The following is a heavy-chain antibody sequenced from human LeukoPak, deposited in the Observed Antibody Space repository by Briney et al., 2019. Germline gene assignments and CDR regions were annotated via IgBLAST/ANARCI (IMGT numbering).Heavy chain of an antibody. CDR2: IKQDGSEK. J-gene: IGHJ4*02. Sequence: GGSLRLSCAASGFTFSSYWMAWVRQAPGKGLEWVANIKQDGSEKYNVDSVKGRFTVSRDNAKNSLYLQMNSLRAEDTAVYYCARDRVPYSASPLDNWGQGTLVTVSS. CDR1: GFTFSSYW. CDR3: ARDRVPYSASPLDN. V-gene: IGHV3-7*01. D-gene: IGHD6-13*01.